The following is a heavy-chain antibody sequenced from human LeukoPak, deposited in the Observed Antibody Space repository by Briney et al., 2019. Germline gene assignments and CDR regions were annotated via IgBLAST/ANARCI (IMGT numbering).Heavy chain of an antibody. CDR2: TSFDGTTK. D-gene: IGHD2-2*01. CDR1: GFTFSTYA. CDR3: ARGSSTNCYGGNCFYYYMAV. J-gene: IGHJ6*03. Sequence: GGSLRLSCAASGFTFSTYAMHWVRQAPGKGLEWVAVTSFDGTTKYYADSVKGRFTVSRDNSKNTLILQMNSLRAEDTAVYYCARGSSTNCYGGNCFYYYMAVWGKGTTVTVSS. V-gene: IGHV3-30*04.